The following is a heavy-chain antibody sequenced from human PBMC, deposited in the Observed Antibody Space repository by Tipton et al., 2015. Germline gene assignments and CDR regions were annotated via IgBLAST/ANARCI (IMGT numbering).Heavy chain of an antibody. CDR2: IDHNGGT. CDR1: GYSISRDYF. CDR3: ARVKAGYSGYVA. J-gene: IGHJ4*02. Sequence: TLSLTCTVSGYSISRDYFWGWIRQPPGKGLEWIGSIDHNGGTYYIPSLKSRVTISVDTSKNQFSLKLRSVTAADTAVYYCARVKAGYSGYVAWGRGTLVTVSS. D-gene: IGHD5-12*01. V-gene: IGHV4-38-2*02.